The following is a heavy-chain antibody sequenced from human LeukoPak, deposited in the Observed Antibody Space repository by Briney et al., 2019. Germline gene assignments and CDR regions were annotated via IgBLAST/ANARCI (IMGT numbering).Heavy chain of an antibody. V-gene: IGHV4-4*02. CDR2: IYHSGST. Sequence: SGTLSLTCAVSGGSISSSNWWSWVRQSPGNGLEWIGEIYHSGSTNFNPSLKNRVTILIDMSKNQFSLKLSSVTAADTAVYYCARVGALLPFDYWGQGTLVTVSS. D-gene: IGHD4/OR15-4a*01. J-gene: IGHJ4*02. CDR3: ARVGALLPFDY. CDR1: GGSISSSNW.